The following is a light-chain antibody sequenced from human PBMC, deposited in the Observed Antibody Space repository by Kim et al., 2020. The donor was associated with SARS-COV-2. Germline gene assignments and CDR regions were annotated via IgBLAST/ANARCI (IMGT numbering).Light chain of an antibody. V-gene: IGLV3-1*01. J-gene: IGLJ3*02. Sequence: SYELTQPPSVSVSSGQTASITCSGDKLGDKYACWYQQKPGQSPVLVIYQDSKRPSGIPERFSGSNSGNTATLTISGTQAMDEADYYCQAWDSSTAWVFGGWTQVT. CDR3: QAWDSSTAWV. CDR2: QDS. CDR1: KLGDKY.